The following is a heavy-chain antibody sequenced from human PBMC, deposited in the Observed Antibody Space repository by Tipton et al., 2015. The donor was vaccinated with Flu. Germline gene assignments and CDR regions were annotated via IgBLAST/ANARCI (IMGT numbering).Heavy chain of an antibody. CDR1: GGSISSYY. D-gene: IGHD5-24*01. J-gene: IGHJ3*02. Sequence: TLSLTCTVSGGSISSYYWGWIRQPAGKGLEWIGRIYTSGSTNYNPSLKSRVTMSVDTSKNQFSLKLSSVTAADTAVYYCARDGERWLQWGGHAFDIWGQGTMVTVSS. V-gene: IGHV4-4*07. CDR3: ARDGERWLQWGGHAFDI. CDR2: IYTSGST.